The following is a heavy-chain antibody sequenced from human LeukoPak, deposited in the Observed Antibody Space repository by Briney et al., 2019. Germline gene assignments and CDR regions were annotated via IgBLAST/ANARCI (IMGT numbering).Heavy chain of an antibody. CDR1: GFTYSIYA. CDR2: ISASADRT. J-gene: IGHJ4*02. V-gene: IGHV3-23*01. CDR3: ASSGYRDY. D-gene: IGHD3-22*01. Sequence: GGSLRLSCAASGFTYSIYAMTWVRQAPGKGLEWVSVISASADRTYYADSVKGRFTISRDNSKNTLYLQMNSLRAEDTAVYYCASSGYRDYWGQGTLVTVSS.